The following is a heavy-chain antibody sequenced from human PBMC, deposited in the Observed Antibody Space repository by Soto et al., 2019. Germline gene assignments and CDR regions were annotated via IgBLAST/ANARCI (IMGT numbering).Heavy chain of an antibody. J-gene: IGHJ4*02. D-gene: IGHD3-22*01. CDR1: GFTFSHYA. Sequence: QVQLVESGGGVVQPGRSLRVSCAASGFTFSHYAMHWVRQAPSKGLEWVAVVSYDGTKQFYADSVKGRFTISRDSSKSTLYLQMNNLRDEDTAVYYCARDRVYYYDSSGYYNFDFWGQGTLVTVSS. V-gene: IGHV3-30-3*01. CDR2: VSYDGTKQ. CDR3: ARDRVYYYDSSGYYNFDF.